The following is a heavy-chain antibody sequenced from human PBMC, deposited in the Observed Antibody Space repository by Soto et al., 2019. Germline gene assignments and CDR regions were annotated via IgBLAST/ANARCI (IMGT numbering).Heavy chain of an antibody. Sequence: TLSLTCTVSGGSISSGGYYWSWIRQHPGKGLEWIGYIYYSGSTYYNPSLKSRVTISVDTSKNQFSLKLSSATAADTAVYYCARVSTVTTGVYYGMDVWGQGTTVTVSS. D-gene: IGHD4-17*01. CDR1: GGSISSGGYY. CDR3: ARVSTVTTGVYYGMDV. J-gene: IGHJ6*02. CDR2: IYYSGST. V-gene: IGHV4-31*03.